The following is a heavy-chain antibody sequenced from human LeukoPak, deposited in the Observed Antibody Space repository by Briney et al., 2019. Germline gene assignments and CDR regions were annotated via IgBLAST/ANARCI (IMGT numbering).Heavy chain of an antibody. D-gene: IGHD3-22*01. CDR3: ARDTYYYDSSGDWFDP. CDR1: GGSFSGYY. V-gene: IGHV4-4*07. Sequence: PSETLSLTCAVYGGSFSGYYWSWIRQPAGKGLEWIGRIYTSGSTNYNPSLKSRVTISVDTSKNQFSLKLSSVTAADTAVYYCARDTYYYDSSGDWFDPWGQGTLVTVSS. J-gene: IGHJ5*02. CDR2: IYTSGST.